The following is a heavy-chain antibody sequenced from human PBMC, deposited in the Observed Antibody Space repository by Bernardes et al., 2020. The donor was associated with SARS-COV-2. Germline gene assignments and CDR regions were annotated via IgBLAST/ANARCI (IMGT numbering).Heavy chain of an antibody. CDR3: ARGRYYYDSSGPHPDY. Sequence: ASVKVSCKASGYTFTGYYMHWVRQAPGQGLEWMGWINPNSGGTNYAQKFQGRVTMTRDTSISTAYMELSRLRSDDTAVYYCARGRYYYDSSGPHPDYWGQGTLVTVSS. V-gene: IGHV1-2*02. CDR2: INPNSGGT. J-gene: IGHJ4*02. D-gene: IGHD3-22*01. CDR1: GYTFTGYY.